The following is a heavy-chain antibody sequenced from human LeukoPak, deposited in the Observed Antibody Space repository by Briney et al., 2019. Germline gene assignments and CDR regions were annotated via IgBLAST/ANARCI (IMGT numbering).Heavy chain of an antibody. CDR2: ISPSGGST. Sequence: GASVKVSCKASGYTFTGYYMHWVRQAPGQGLEWMGIISPSGGSTSYAQKFQGRVTMTRDTSTSTVYMELSSLRSEDTAVYYCARVGKMATIYNWFDPWGQGTLVTVSS. J-gene: IGHJ5*02. CDR1: GYTFTGYY. V-gene: IGHV1-46*01. CDR3: ARVGKMATIYNWFDP. D-gene: IGHD5-12*01.